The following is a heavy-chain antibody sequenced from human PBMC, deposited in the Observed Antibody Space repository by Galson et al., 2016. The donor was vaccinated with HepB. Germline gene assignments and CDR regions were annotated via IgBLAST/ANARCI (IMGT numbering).Heavy chain of an antibody. CDR3: ARGSLWYDY. CDR1: GYSISSGYQ. Sequence: ETLSLTCAISGYSISSGYQWGWIRQPPGKGLEWIGSIYHSGSTYYNPSLKSRVTISVDTSKNQFSLKLSSVTAADTAVYYCARGSLWYDYWGQGTLVTVSS. V-gene: IGHV4-38-2*01. CDR2: IYHSGST. D-gene: IGHD6-13*01. J-gene: IGHJ4*02.